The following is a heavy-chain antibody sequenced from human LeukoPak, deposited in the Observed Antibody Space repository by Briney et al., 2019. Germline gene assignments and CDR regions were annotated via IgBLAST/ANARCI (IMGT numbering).Heavy chain of an antibody. CDR2: INHSGST. J-gene: IGHJ4*02. CDR3: ARVYRYSSGWYDDY. V-gene: IGHV4-34*01. CDR1: GGSFSGYY. Sequence: SETLSLTYAVYGGSFSGYYWSWIRQPPGKGLEWIGEINHSGSTNYNPSLKSRVTISVDTSKNQFSLKLSSVTAADTAVYYCARVYRYSSGWYDDYWGQGTLVTVSS. D-gene: IGHD6-19*01.